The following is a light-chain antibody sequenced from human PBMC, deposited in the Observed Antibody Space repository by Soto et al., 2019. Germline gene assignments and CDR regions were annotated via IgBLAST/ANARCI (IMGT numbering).Light chain of an antibody. J-gene: IGKJ4*01. V-gene: IGKV3-11*01. CDR1: QSVGSY. Sequence: EIGLTQSPATLSLSPGDRATLSCRASQSVGSYLGWYQQRPGQAPRLLIYDASNRATGIPARFSGSGSGTDFTLTISSLEPEDFAVYYCQQRSDWPSTFGGGTKVEIK. CDR3: QQRSDWPST. CDR2: DAS.